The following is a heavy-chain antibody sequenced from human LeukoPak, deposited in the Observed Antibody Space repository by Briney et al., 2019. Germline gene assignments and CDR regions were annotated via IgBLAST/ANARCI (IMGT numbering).Heavy chain of an antibody. Sequence: SETLSLTCAVYGGSFSGYYWAWIRQPPGKRLEWIGSINKSGGTSHTPSLKRRVTMSIDTSKNQFSLRLSSVTAADTALYYCARAVRPMVRGVMANWLDPWGQGTLVTVSS. CDR3: ARAVRPMVRGVMANWLDP. V-gene: IGHV4-34*11. CDR2: INKSGGT. D-gene: IGHD3-10*01. J-gene: IGHJ5*02. CDR1: GGSFSGYY.